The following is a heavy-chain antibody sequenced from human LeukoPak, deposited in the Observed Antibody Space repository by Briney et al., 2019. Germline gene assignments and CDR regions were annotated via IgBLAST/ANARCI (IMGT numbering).Heavy chain of an antibody. J-gene: IGHJ4*02. CDR2: IIPIFGTA. Sequence: SVKVSCKASGGTFSSYAISWVRQAPGQGLEWMGGIIPIFGTANYAQKFQGRVTITADESTSTAYMELSSLRSEDTAVYYCATDLGSSGYYSTPLYYWGQGTLVTVSS. V-gene: IGHV1-69*13. CDR1: GGTFSSYA. D-gene: IGHD3-22*01. CDR3: ATDLGSSGYYSTPLYY.